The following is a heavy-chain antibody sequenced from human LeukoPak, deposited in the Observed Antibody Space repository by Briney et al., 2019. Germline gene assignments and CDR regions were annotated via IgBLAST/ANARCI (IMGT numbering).Heavy chain of an antibody. Sequence: ASVKVSCKASGYTFTSYYMHWVRQAPGQGLEWMGIINPSGGSTSYAQKFQGRVTMTRDTSTSTVYMELSSLRSEDTAVYYCARGRSLDTAMVDTDAFDIWGQGTMVTVSS. CDR3: ARGRSLDTAMVDTDAFDI. CDR2: INPSGGST. V-gene: IGHV1-46*01. D-gene: IGHD5-18*01. CDR1: GYTFTSYY. J-gene: IGHJ3*02.